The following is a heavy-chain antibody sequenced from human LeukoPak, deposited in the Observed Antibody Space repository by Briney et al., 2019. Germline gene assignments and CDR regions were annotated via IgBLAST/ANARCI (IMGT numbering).Heavy chain of an antibody. CDR3: AKGSGKQWLVLYPLDY. CDR1: GFTFSSYA. Sequence: GGSLRLSCAASGFTFSSYAMSWVRQAPGKGLEWVSAISGSGGSTYYADSVKGRFTISRANSKNTLYLQMNSLRAEDTAVYYCAKGSGKQWLVLYPLDYWGQGTLVTVSS. D-gene: IGHD6-19*01. V-gene: IGHV3-23*01. J-gene: IGHJ4*02. CDR2: ISGSGGST.